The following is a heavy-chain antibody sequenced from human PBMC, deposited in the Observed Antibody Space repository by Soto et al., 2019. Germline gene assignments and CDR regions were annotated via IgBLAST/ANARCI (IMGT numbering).Heavy chain of an antibody. D-gene: IGHD3-3*01. CDR3: ATLAYYDFWSGYSEEYYFDY. CDR2: ISGSGGST. J-gene: IGHJ4*02. V-gene: IGHV3-23*01. CDR1: GFTFSSYA. Sequence: PVGSLRLSCAASGFTFSSYAMSWVRQAPGKGLEWVSAISGSGGSTYYADSVKGRFTISRDNSKNTLYLQMNSLRAEDTAVYYCATLAYYDFWSGYSEEYYFDYWGQGTLVTVSS.